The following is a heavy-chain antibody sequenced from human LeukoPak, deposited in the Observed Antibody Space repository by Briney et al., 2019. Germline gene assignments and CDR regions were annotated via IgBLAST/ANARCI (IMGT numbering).Heavy chain of an antibody. J-gene: IGHJ6*03. D-gene: IGHD7-27*01. Sequence: SETLSLTCTVSGGSISDSYYYWGWIRQPPGKGLEWLGSIYYSGSTYYNPSLKSRVTISVDTSKNQFSLKLTSVTAADTAVYYCARQTGDYYYYYYMDVWGKGTTVTVSS. CDR1: GGSISDSYYY. CDR3: ARQTGDYYYYYYMDV. V-gene: IGHV4-39*01. CDR2: IYYSGST.